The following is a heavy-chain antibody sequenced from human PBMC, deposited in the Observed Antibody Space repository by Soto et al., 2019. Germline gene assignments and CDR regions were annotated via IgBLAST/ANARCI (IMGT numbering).Heavy chain of an antibody. D-gene: IGHD1-26*01. CDR2: IIPIFGTA. J-gene: IGHJ4*02. CDR1: GVTFSSYA. Sequence: QVQLVQSGAEVKKPGSSVKVSCKASGVTFSSYAISWVRQAPGQGLEWMGGIIPIFGTANYAQKFQGRVTITADESTSTADRERSSLRSEDTAVYYCARAYSQWELLPYFYYWGQGTLVTVSS. V-gene: IGHV1-69*12. CDR3: ARAYSQWELLPYFYY.